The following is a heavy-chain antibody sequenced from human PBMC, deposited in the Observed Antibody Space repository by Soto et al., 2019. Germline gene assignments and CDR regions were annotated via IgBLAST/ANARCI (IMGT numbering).Heavy chain of an antibody. J-gene: IGHJ5*02. CDR3: ARESGWYNVSGWFDP. CDR1: GGSISSGGYY. CDR2: IYYSGST. D-gene: IGHD6-19*01. V-gene: IGHV4-31*03. Sequence: QVQLQESGPGLVKPSQTLSLTCTVSGGSISSGGYYWSWIRQHPGKGLEWIGYIYYSGSTYYNPSLKSRVTISVDTSKTQFSPKLSSVTAADTAVYYCARESGWYNVSGWFDPWGQGTLVTVSS.